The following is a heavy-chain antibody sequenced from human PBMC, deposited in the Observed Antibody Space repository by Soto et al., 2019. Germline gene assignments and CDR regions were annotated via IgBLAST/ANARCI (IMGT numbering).Heavy chain of an antibody. CDR3: ARVQSVVVVAATLHWFDP. V-gene: IGHV4-30-4*01. J-gene: IGHJ5*02. CDR1: GGSISSGDYC. CDR2: IYYSGST. D-gene: IGHD2-15*01. Sequence: SETLSLTCTVSGGSISSGDYCWSWIRQPPGKGLEWIGYIYYSGSTYYNPSLKSRVTISVDTSKNQFSLKLSSVTAADTAVYYCARVQSVVVVAATLHWFDPWGQGTLVTVSS.